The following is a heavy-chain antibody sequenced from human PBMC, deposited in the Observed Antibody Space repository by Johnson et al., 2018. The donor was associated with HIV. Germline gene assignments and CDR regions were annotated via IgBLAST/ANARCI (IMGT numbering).Heavy chain of an antibody. J-gene: IGHJ3*02. D-gene: IGHD6-19*01. Sequence: VQLVESGGGLVPPGRSLRLSCAASGFTFDDYAMHWVRQAPGKGLEWVSGISWDGGSPYYADSVQGRFTISRDNAKNSLYLQMNSLRAEDTALYYCARLSVAGDAFDIWGQGTMVTVSS. CDR2: ISWDGGSP. CDR1: GFTFDDYA. V-gene: IGHV3-9*01. CDR3: ARLSVAGDAFDI.